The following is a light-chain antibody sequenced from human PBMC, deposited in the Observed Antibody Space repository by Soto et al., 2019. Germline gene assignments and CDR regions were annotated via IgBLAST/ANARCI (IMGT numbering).Light chain of an antibody. Sequence: PLTQSPSTLSASVGDRVTITCRASQSISIWLAWYQQKPGKAPKILIYKASSLESGVPSRFSGSGSGTEFTLTISSLQPDDFATYYCQPYSTYTPRTFGQGTKVAIK. CDR3: QPYSTYTPRT. CDR1: QSISIW. J-gene: IGKJ1*01. V-gene: IGKV1-5*03. CDR2: KAS.